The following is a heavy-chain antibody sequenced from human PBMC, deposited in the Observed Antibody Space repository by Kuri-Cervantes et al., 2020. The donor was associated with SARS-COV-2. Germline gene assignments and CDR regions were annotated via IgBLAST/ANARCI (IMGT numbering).Heavy chain of an antibody. D-gene: IGHD3-3*01. V-gene: IGHV3-23*01. Sequence: GESLKISCAASRFSFSSYAMSWVRQAPGKGLEWVSGINADGDSTYYADSVKGRFPISRDNSRNTLYLQMHSLRAEDTALYYCATQGYSDFWSGYYTSRAHVDSWGQGTLVTVSS. CDR2: INADGDST. J-gene: IGHJ4*02. CDR3: ATQGYSDFWSGYYTSRAHVDS. CDR1: RFSFSSYA.